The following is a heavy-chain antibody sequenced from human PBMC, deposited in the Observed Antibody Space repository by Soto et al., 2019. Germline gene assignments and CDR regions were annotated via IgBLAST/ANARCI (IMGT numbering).Heavy chain of an antibody. V-gene: IGHV3-23*01. Sequence: PGGSLRLSCAASGFTFSSYAMSWVRQAPGKGLEWVSAISGSGGSTYYADSVKGRFTISRDNSKNTLYLQMNSLRAEDTAVYYCAKGEGVVAAMIRYYYYYGMDVWGQGTTVTVSS. CDR3: AKGEGVVAAMIRYYYYYGMDV. CDR1: GFTFSSYA. D-gene: IGHD2-15*01. CDR2: ISGSGGST. J-gene: IGHJ6*02.